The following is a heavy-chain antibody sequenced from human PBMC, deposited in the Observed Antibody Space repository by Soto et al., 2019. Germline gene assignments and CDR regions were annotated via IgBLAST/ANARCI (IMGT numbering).Heavy chain of an antibody. CDR2: INDSGNI. D-gene: IGHD3-10*01. CDR1: GGSFSGYQ. CDR3: ARGLILWFGEVSRRGGYYYYMDV. V-gene: IGHV4-34*01. J-gene: IGHJ6*03. Sequence: QVQLQQWGAGLLKPSETLSLTCAVYGGSFSGYQWSWIRQTPGKGLEWIGEINDSGNINYNPSLKSRVTIFLDTPNKQISLKLSSGTAADTAVYYCARGLILWFGEVSRRGGYYYYMDVWGKGTTVIVSS.